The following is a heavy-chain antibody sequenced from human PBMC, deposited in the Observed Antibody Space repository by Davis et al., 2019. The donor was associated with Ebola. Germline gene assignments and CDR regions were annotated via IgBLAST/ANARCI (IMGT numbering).Heavy chain of an antibody. Sequence: GGSLRLSCSASGFSVSRSYMNWVRQAPGKGLEWVAVISYDGSNKYYADSVKGRFTISRDNSKNTLYLQMNSLRAEDTAVYYCATTPQYSSGQNKPFDYWGQGTLVTVSS. D-gene: IGHD6-19*01. J-gene: IGHJ4*02. CDR2: ISYDGSNK. CDR1: GFSVSRSY. CDR3: ATTPQYSSGQNKPFDY. V-gene: IGHV3-30*03.